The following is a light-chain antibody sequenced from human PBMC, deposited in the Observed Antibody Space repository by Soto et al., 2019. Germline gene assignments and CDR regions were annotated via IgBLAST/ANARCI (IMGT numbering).Light chain of an antibody. CDR1: QSVSNY. CDR3: LRRILLIT. J-gene: IGKJ5*01. V-gene: IGKV3-11*01. CDR2: DAS. Sequence: EIVWPQSPATLSLSPGAMALLSCRASQSVSNYLAWYQQIPGQAPRILIYDASTRATGIPARFSGSGSGTDFTRTNSSPESEGGAVQSGLRRILLITFGQGTRLEIK.